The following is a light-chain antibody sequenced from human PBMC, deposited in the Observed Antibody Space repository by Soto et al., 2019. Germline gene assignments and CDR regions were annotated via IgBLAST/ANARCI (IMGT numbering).Light chain of an antibody. CDR1: QSVSSN. CDR2: GAS. V-gene: IGKV3-15*01. J-gene: IGKJ2*02. Sequence: EIVMTQSPATLSVSPGERATLSCRASQSVSSNLAWYQQKPGQAPRLLIYGASTRATGIPARFSGSGYGTEFTLTISSLQFEDFAVYYCQQYNNWPRGTFGQGTKLEIK. CDR3: QQYNNWPRGT.